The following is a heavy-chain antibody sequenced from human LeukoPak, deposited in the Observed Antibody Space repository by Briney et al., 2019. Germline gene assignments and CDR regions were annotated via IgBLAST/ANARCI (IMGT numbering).Heavy chain of an antibody. J-gene: IGHJ6*03. CDR2: ISYDGSNK. Sequence: GGSLRLSCAASGFTFSSYGMHWVRQAPGKGLEWVAVISYDGSNKYYADSVKGRFTISRDNSKNTLYLQVNSLRGEDTAVYYCAKGYDYYLDVWGKGTTVTVPS. CDR1: GFTFSSYG. V-gene: IGHV3-30*18. CDR3: AKGYDYYLDV.